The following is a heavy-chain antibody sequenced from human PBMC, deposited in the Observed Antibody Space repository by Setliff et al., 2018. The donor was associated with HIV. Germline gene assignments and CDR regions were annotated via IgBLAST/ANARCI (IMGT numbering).Heavy chain of an antibody. Sequence: GESLKISCMGFGYSFTSYWIAWARQMPGKGLEWMGIIYPDDSDTNYSPSFRGQVTMSADKSINTAYLLWDSLKASDSAMYYCARAKNKWNPGDYWGQGTVVTVSS. CDR2: IYPDDSDT. V-gene: IGHV5-51*01. D-gene: IGHD1-20*01. J-gene: IGHJ4*02. CDR3: ARAKNKWNPGDY. CDR1: GYSFTSYW.